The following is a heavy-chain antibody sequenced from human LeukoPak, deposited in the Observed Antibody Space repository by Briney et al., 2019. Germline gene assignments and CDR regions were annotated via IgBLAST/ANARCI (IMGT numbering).Heavy chain of an antibody. CDR3: ARGTPPTVTTFWWFDP. V-gene: IGHV4-34*01. CDR2: INHSGST. Sequence: SETLSLTXAVYGGSFSGYYWSWIRQPPGKGLEWIGEINHSGSTNYNPSLKSRVTISVDTSKNQFSLKLSSVTAADTAVYYCARGTPPTVTTFWWFDPWGQRTLVTVSS. D-gene: IGHD4-17*01. J-gene: IGHJ5*02. CDR1: GGSFSGYY.